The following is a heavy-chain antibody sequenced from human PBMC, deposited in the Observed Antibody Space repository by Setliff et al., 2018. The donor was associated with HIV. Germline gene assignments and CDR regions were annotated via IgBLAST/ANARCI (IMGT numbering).Heavy chain of an antibody. CDR1: SASRSINTYY. CDR2: IYYSGT. D-gene: IGHD6-6*01. Sequence: SETLSLTCTVSSASRSINTYYWSWIRQPPGKGLDWVGNIYYSGTNYNPSLRSRVTISVDTSKHQISLKLNSVTAADTAVYYCAGGTIVAPGGYFYYMDVWGKGAAVTVSS. V-gene: IGHV4-59*01. J-gene: IGHJ6*03. CDR3: AGGTIVAPGGYFYYMDV.